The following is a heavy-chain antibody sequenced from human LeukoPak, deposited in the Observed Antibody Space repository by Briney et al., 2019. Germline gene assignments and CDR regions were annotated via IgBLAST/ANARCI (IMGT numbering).Heavy chain of an antibody. Sequence: GGSLRLSCAASGFTFSSYAMSWVRQAPGKGLEWVSTLSGSGSSTYYADSVKGRFTISRDSSKNTLYLQMNSLRAEDTAVYYCAKGWQALGYTYGSYYFDYWGQGTLVTVSS. CDR1: GFTFSSYA. J-gene: IGHJ4*02. D-gene: IGHD5-18*01. CDR2: LSGSGSST. V-gene: IGHV3-23*01. CDR3: AKGWQALGYTYGSYYFDY.